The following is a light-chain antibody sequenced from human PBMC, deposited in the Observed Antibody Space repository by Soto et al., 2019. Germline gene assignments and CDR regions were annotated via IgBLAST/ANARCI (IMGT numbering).Light chain of an antibody. CDR3: LQHSSYPFP. V-gene: IGKV1-17*01. CDR1: QGIRED. J-gene: IGKJ3*01. Sequence: DIQMTQSPSFLSPSIGDRVTITCRASQGIREDLSWFQQKPGKAPERLIYRASFLQAGVPSRFSGSGSGTEFTLTIISLQPEDFATYYCLQHSSYPFPFGPGTEVHVK. CDR2: RAS.